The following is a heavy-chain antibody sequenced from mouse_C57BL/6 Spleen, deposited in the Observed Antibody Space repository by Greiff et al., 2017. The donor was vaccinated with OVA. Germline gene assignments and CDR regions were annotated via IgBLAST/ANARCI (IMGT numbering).Heavy chain of an antibody. CDR3: ARGDYGSSSSWYFDV. CDR1: GFTFSDYY. D-gene: IGHD1-1*01. Sequence: EVKLVESEGGLVQPGSSMKLSCTASGFTFSDYYVAWVRQVPEKGLEWVANINYDGSSTYYLDSLKSRFIISRDNAKNILYLQMSSLKSEDTATYYCARGDYGSSSSWYFDVWGTGTTVTVSS. J-gene: IGHJ1*03. CDR2: INYDGSST. V-gene: IGHV5-16*01.